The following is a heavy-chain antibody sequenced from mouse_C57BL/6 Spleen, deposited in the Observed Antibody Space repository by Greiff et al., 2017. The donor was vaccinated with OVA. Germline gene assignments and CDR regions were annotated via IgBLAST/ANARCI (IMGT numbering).Heavy chain of an antibody. CDR3: TRYDYGSSYSYYAMDY. CDR2: IDPETGGT. V-gene: IGHV1-15*01. J-gene: IGHJ4*01. D-gene: IGHD1-1*01. CDR1: GYTFTDYE. Sequence: QVQLQQSGAELVRPGASVTLSCKASGYTFTDYEMHWVKQTPVHGLEWIGAIDPETGGTAYNQKFKGKAILTADKSSSTAYMELRSLTSEDSAVYYCTRYDYGSSYSYYAMDYWGQGTSVTVSS.